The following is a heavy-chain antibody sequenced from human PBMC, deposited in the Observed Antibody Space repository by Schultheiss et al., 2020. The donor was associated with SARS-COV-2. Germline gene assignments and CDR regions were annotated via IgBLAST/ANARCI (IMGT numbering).Heavy chain of an antibody. CDR2: ISSSSSTI. D-gene: IGHD6-19*01. CDR3: ARVSEGIAVAGSGWFDP. Sequence: GESLKISCAASGFTFSSYSMNWVRQAPGKGLEWVSYISSSSSTIYYADSVKGRFTISRDNAKNSLYLQMNSLRAEDTAVYYCARVSEGIAVAGSGWFDPWGQGTLVTVSS. J-gene: IGHJ5*02. V-gene: IGHV3-48*01. CDR1: GFTFSSYS.